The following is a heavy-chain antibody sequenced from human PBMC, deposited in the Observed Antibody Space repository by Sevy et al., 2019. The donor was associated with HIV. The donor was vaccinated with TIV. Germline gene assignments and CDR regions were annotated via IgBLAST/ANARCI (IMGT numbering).Heavy chain of an antibody. CDR1: GFTFSSYA. V-gene: IGHV3-23*01. CDR3: AKDGLIYDYVWGSYPIDAFDI. CDR2: ISGSGGST. Sequence: GGSLRLSCAASGFTFSSYAMSWVRQAPGKGLEWVSAISGSGGSTYHADSVKGQFTISRDNSKNTLYLQMNSLRAEDTAVYYCAKDGLIYDYVWGSYPIDAFDIWGQGTMVTVSS. D-gene: IGHD3-16*02. J-gene: IGHJ3*02.